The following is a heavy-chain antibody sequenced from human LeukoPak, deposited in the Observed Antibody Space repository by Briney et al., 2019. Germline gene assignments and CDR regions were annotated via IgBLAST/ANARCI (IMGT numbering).Heavy chain of an antibody. J-gene: IGHJ4*02. CDR3: ATDSSGLAY. CDR1: GYTFTDYY. CDR2: VDTEDGET. Sequence: ASVKVSCKVSGYTFTDYYMHWVRQAPGKGVESMGLVDTEDGETIYAEKFQGRVTITADTSTDTAYMELSSLRSEDTAVYYCATDSSGLAYWGQGTLVTVSS. D-gene: IGHD6-19*01. V-gene: IGHV1-69-2*01.